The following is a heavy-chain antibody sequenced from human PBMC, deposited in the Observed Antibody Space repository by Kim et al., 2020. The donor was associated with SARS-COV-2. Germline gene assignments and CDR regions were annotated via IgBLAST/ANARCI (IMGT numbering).Heavy chain of an antibody. CDR1: GFSFSTYS. V-gene: IGHV3-23*01. CDR2: VSGSGGGI. CDR3: ANLDRGTTVATDY. J-gene: IGHJ4*02. D-gene: IGHD4-17*01. Sequence: GGSLRLSCVASGFSFSTYSMSWVRQAPGKGLEWISVVSGSGGGIHYADSVKGRFTTSRDNSKNTLYLQMSSLRAEDTAVYYCANLDRGTTVATDYWGQGTLVTVSS.